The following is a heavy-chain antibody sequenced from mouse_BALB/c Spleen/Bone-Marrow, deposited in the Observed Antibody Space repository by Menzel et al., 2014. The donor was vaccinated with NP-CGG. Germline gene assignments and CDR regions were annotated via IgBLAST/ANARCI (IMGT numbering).Heavy chain of an antibody. CDR2: IDPFNGCT. J-gene: IGHJ3*01. D-gene: IGHD6-1*01. Sequence: QVQLQQSGAELAKPGASVKMSCKASGYTFTIYWMHWVKQRPGQGLEWIGYIDPFNGCTEYNQKFKGKATLTADKSSSTAYMHLSSLTSEDSAVYYCARSGTAADPALIYWGQGTLVTVSA. CDR3: ARSGTAADPALIY. CDR1: GYTFTIYW. V-gene: IGHV1-7*01.